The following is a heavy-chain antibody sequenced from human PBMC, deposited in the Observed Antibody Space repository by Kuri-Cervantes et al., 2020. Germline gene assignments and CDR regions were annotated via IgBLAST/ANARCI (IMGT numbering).Heavy chain of an antibody. Sequence: SLKISCAASGFTFDDYAMHWVRQAPGKGLEWVSGISWNSGSIGYADSVKGRFTISRDNAKNSLYLQMSSLRDEDTAVYYCARDPRLRWSLGAYWGQGALVTVSS. V-gene: IGHV3-9*01. D-gene: IGHD4-23*01. CDR3: ARDPRLRWSLGAY. J-gene: IGHJ4*02. CDR1: GFTFDDYA. CDR2: ISWNSGSI.